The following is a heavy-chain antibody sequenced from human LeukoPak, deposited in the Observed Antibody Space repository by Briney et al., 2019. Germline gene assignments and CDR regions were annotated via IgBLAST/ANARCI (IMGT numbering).Heavy chain of an antibody. J-gene: IGHJ4*02. CDR3: VSSGAGY. V-gene: IGHV3-21*01. CDR2: IISSSSSI. Sequence: GGSLRLSCAASGFTFSRYSMNWVRQAPGKGLEWVSSIISSSSSIYYADSVKGRFTISRDNAKNSLYPQMNSLRAEDTAVYYCVSSGAGYWGQGTLVTVSS. CDR1: GFTFSRYS.